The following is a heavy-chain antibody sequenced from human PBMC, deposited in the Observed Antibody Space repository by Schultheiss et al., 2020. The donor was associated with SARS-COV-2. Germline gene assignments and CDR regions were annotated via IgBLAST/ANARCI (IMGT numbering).Heavy chain of an antibody. CDR1: GFTFSSYA. CDR3: ARDSLVVWQGGAFDI. J-gene: IGHJ3*02. Sequence: GESLKISCAASGFTFSSYAMHWVRQAPGKGLEWVAVISYDGSNKYYADSVKGRFTISRDNSKNTLYLQMNSLRAEDTAVYYCARDSLVVWQGGAFDIWGQGTMVTVSS. CDR2: ISYDGSNK. D-gene: IGHD2-15*01. V-gene: IGHV3-30-3*01.